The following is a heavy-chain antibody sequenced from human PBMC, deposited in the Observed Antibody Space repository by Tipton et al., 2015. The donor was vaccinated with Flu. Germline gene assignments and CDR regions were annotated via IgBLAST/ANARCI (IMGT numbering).Heavy chain of an antibody. CDR3: ARGGGYYDILTCYYSGDAFDI. D-gene: IGHD3-9*01. CDR1: GDSVSSNSAA. Sequence: TLSLTCAISGDSVSSNSAAWNWIRQSPSRGLEWLGRTYYRSKWYNDYAVSVKSRITINPDTSKNQFSLQLNSVTPEDTAVYYCARGGGYYDILTCYYSGDAFDIWGQGTMVTVSS. J-gene: IGHJ3*02. CDR2: TYYRSKWYN. V-gene: IGHV6-1*01.